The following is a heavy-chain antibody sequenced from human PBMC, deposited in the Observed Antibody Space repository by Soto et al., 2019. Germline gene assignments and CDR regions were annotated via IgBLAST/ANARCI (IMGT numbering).Heavy chain of an antibody. V-gene: IGHV3-33*01. CDR1: GFTFSSYG. J-gene: IGHJ4*02. CDR3: VRDLLGSGGHFDY. D-gene: IGHD7-27*01. CDR2: IWYDGSNK. Sequence: SLRLSCAASGFTFSSYGMHWVRQAPGKGLEWVAVIWYDGSNKYYADSVKGRFTVSRDNSRNTLYLQMNSLRAEDTAVYHCVRDLLGSGGHFDYWGQGTPVTVS.